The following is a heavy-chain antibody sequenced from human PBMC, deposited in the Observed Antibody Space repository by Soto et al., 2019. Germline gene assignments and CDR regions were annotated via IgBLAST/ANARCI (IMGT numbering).Heavy chain of an antibody. J-gene: IGHJ6*03. D-gene: IGHD3-16*01. CDR1: GYSFTSYW. CDR2: IYPGDSDA. CDR3: ARQGENXPRPSMASSTYMDA. V-gene: IGHV5-51*01. Sequence: PGESLKISCKGSGYSFTSYWIGWVRQMPGKGLEWMGIIYPGDSDARYSPSFQGQVTISADKSISTAYLQWSSLKASDTAMYYCARQGENXPRPSMASSTYMDAWGKGTTLTVPS.